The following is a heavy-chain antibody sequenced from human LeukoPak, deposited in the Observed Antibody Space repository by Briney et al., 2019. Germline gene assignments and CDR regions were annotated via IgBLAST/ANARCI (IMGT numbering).Heavy chain of an antibody. V-gene: IGHV1-69*05. CDR1: GGTFSSYA. CDR2: IIPIFGTA. Sequence: ASVKVSCKASGGTFSSYAISWVRQAPGQGLEWMGGIIPIFGTANYAQKLQGRVTMTTDTSTSTAYMELRSLRSDDTAVYYCARDNSGDYYYGMDVWGQGTTVTVSS. J-gene: IGHJ6*02. CDR3: ARDNSGDYYYGMDV. D-gene: IGHD6-25*01.